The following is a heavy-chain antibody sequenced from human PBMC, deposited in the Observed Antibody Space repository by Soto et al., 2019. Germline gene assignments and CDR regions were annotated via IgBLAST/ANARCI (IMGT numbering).Heavy chain of an antibody. V-gene: IGHV1-69*13. Sequence: ASVKVSCKASGGTFSSYAISWVRQAPGQGLEWMGGIIPIFGTANYAQKFQGRVTITADESTSTAYMELSSLRSEDTAVYYCASLRTYYYDSSGSWGQGTLVTVS. CDR1: GGTFSSYA. D-gene: IGHD3-22*01. CDR3: ASLRTYYYDSSGS. CDR2: IIPIFGTA. J-gene: IGHJ5*02.